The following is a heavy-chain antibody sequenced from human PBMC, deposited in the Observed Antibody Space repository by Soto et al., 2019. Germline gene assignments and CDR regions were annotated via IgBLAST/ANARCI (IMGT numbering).Heavy chain of an antibody. CDR3: ASREAPNSSGWYTNPFDY. V-gene: IGHV4-34*01. CDR1: GGSFSGYY. J-gene: IGHJ4*02. CDR2: INHSGST. Sequence: SETLSLTCAVYGGSFSGYYWSWIRQPPGKGLEWIGEINHSGSTNYNPSLKSRVTISVDTSKNQFSLKLSSVTAADTAVYYCASREAPNSSGWYTNPFDYWGQGTLVTVSS. D-gene: IGHD6-19*01.